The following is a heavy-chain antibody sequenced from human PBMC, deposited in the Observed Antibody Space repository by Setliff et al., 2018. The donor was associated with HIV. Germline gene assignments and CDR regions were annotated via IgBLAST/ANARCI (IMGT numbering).Heavy chain of an antibody. Sequence: KTSETLSLTCTVSGASIRSQYWSWIRKPPGKGLVWIGYISYSGSTNYNPSLESRVAMSVDTSKQQFSLEVSSVTAADTAVYYCARTRGYSYGTLAGFDYWGRGSLVTVSS. CDR1: GASIRSQY. CDR3: ARTRGYSYGTLAGFDY. CDR2: ISYSGST. J-gene: IGHJ4*01. V-gene: IGHV4-59*11. D-gene: IGHD5-18*01.